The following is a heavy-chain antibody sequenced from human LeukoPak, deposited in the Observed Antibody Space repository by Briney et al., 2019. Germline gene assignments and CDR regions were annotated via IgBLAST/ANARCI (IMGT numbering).Heavy chain of an antibody. Sequence: KPSETLSLTCTVSGGSINSYNWNWIRQPPGKGLEWIGYISYNGSPDYNPSFKSRVTMSVDTSQGQFSLRLSSVIAADTAVYYCARFRGTSSWHQEVFDYWGQGAPVTVSS. D-gene: IGHD2-15*01. CDR2: ISYNGSP. CDR1: GGSINSYN. CDR3: ARFRGTSSWHQEVFDY. V-gene: IGHV4-59*08. J-gene: IGHJ4*02.